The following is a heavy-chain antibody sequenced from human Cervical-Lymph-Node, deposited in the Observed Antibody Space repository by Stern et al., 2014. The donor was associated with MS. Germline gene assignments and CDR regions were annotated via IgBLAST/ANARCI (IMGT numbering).Heavy chain of an antibody. D-gene: IGHD2-15*01. CDR2: INPSGAT. V-gene: IGHV1-46*02. J-gene: IGHJ6*02. CDR1: EYTHNNYL. CDR3: AVRYCSGGRCYSVPDV. Sequence: VQLVQSGSEVKKPGASAKVSCKASEYTHNNYLIHWVRQAPGPRPDWMGGINPSGATNYAQKVQDRVTMTTDASTSTFYMELSRLRSEDTAVYYCAVRYCSGGRCYSVPDVWGQGTTVIVSS.